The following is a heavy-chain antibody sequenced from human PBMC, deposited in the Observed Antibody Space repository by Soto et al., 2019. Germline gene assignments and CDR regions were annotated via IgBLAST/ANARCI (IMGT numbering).Heavy chain of an antibody. CDR1: GFTFSSYA. V-gene: IGHV3-23*01. CDR2: ISGSGGST. J-gene: IGHJ5*02. Sequence: GGSLRLSCAASGFTFSSYAMTWVRQAPGKGLEWVSGISGSGGSTYYADSVKGRFTISRDNSKNTLYLQMNSLRAEDTAVYYCARDPRGYCSSTSCSQNWFDPWGQGTLVTVSS. CDR3: ARDPRGYCSSTSCSQNWFDP. D-gene: IGHD2-2*01.